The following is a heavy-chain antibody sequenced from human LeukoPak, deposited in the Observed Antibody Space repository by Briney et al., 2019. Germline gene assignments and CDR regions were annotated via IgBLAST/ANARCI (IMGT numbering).Heavy chain of an antibody. J-gene: IGHJ4*02. D-gene: IGHD3-10*01. CDR3: AMADSDYYGSGSVDY. CDR1: GGSISSGGYY. V-gene: IGHV4-31*03. CDR2: IYYSGGT. Sequence: SQTLSLTCTVSGGSISSGGYYWSWIRQHPGQGLEWIGYIYYSGGTYYNPSLKSRVTLSVDTSKNQFSLKLSSVTAADTAVYYCAMADSDYYGSGSVDYWGQGTLVTVSS.